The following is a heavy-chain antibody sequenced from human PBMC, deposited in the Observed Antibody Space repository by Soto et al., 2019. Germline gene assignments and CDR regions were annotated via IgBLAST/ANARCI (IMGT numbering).Heavy chain of an antibody. CDR1: GYTFTSYY. Sequence: GASVKVSCKASGYTFTSYYMHWVRQAPGQGLERMRIINPSGGSTSYAQKFQGRVTMTRDTSTSTVYMELSSLRSEDTAVYYCARDKGGGYYYDSSGYYYGAFDIWGQGTMVTVSS. J-gene: IGHJ3*02. V-gene: IGHV1-46*01. CDR3: ARDKGGGYYYDSSGYYYGAFDI. D-gene: IGHD3-22*01. CDR2: INPSGGST.